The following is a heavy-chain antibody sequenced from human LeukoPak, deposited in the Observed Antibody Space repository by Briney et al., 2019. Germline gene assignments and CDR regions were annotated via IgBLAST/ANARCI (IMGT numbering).Heavy chain of an antibody. J-gene: IGHJ6*02. CDR3: AKGHFPNYYDSSGYQDYYGMDV. D-gene: IGHD3-22*01. Sequence: GGSLRLSCAASGFTFSSYAMSWVRQAPGKGLEWVSAISGSGGSTYYADSVKGRFTISRDNSKNTLYLQMNSLRAEDTAVYYCAKGHFPNYYDSSGYQDYYGMDVWGQGTTVTVSS. CDR2: ISGSGGST. V-gene: IGHV3-23*01. CDR1: GFTFSSYA.